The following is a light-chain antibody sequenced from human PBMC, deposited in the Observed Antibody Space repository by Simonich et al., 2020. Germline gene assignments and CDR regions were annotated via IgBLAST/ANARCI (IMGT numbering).Light chain of an antibody. CDR2: DAS. CDR3: QQYGSSPFT. J-gene: IGKJ3*01. V-gene: IGKV3-15*01. Sequence: EIVLTQSPATLSLSPGERATLSCRASQSVSRYLAWYLQKPGKAPRLIIYDASTRATGIPASFSGSGSGTEFTLTISSMQSEDFAVYYCQQYGSSPFTFGPGTKVDIK. CDR1: QSVSRY.